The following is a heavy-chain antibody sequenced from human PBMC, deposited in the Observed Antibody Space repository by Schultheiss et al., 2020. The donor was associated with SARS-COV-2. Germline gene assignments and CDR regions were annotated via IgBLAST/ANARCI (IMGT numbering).Heavy chain of an antibody. D-gene: IGHD3-10*01. J-gene: IGHJ6*02. CDR3: ARDGGSGTYYPEYYGMDV. CDR1: GGSINSDNW. V-gene: IGHV4-4*02. CDR2: IYHSGST. Sequence: GSLRLSCAVSGGSINSDNWWSWVRQPPGKGLEWIGSIYHSGSTYYNPSLKSRVTISVDTSKNQFSLRLRSVTAADTAVYYCARDGGSGTYYPEYYGMDVWGQGSTVTVSS.